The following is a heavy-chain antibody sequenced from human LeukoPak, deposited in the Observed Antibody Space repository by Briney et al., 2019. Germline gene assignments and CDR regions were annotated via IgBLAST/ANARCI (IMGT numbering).Heavy chain of an antibody. CDR2: ISGDGDIT. D-gene: IGHD3-22*01. J-gene: IGHJ4*02. V-gene: IGHV3-43*02. CDR3: AKSTYYDSSGYLDY. Sequence: GGSLRLSCAASGFTFDDYAMHWVRQAPGKGLEWVSLISGDGDITYYADSVKDRFTISRDNSKNSLYLQMNSLGTEDTALFFCAKSTYYDSSGYLDYWGQGTLVTVSS. CDR1: GFTFDDYA.